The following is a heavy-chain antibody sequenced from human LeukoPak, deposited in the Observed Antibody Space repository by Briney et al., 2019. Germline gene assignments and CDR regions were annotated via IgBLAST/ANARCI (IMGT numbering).Heavy chain of an antibody. J-gene: IGHJ6*03. Sequence: ASVKVSCKASGYTFTGYYMHWVRQAPGQGLEWMGRINPNSGGTNYAQKFQGRVTMTRDTSISTAYMELSRLRSDDTAVYYCARGDLWYYHMDVWGKGTTVTVSS. CDR2: INPNSGGT. CDR3: ARGDLWYYHMDV. D-gene: IGHD2-21*01. CDR1: GYTFTGYY. V-gene: IGHV1-2*06.